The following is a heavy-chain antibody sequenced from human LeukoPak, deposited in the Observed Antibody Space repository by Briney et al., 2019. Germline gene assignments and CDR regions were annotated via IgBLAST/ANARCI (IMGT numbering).Heavy chain of an antibody. D-gene: IGHD2-2*01. CDR3: ARGVGYCSSTSCYWWFNP. V-gene: IGHV3-74*01. CDR1: GFTFSSYW. CDR2: INSDGSST. J-gene: IGHJ5*02. Sequence: GGSPRLSCAASGFTFSSYWMHWVRQAPGKGLVWVSRINSDGSSTSYADSVKGRFTISRDNAKNTLYLQMNSLRAEDTAVYYCARGVGYCSSTSCYWWFNPWGQGTLVTVSS.